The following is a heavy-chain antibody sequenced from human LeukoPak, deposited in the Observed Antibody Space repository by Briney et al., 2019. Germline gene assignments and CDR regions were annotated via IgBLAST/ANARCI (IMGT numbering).Heavy chain of an antibody. CDR3: AGGPQYCSSTSCYRRFDY. CDR2: INHSGST. J-gene: IGHJ4*02. V-gene: IGHV4-34*01. D-gene: IGHD2-2*02. Sequence: SETLSLTCAVYGGSFSGYYWSWIRQPPGKGLEWIGEINHSGSTNYNPSLKGRVTISVDTSKNQFSLKLSSVTAADTAVYYCAGGPQYCSSTSCYRRFDYWGQGTLVTVSS. CDR1: GGSFSGYY.